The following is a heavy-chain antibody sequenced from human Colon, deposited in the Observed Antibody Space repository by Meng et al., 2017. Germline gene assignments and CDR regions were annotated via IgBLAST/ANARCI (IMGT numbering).Heavy chain of an antibody. J-gene: IGHJ4*02. CDR1: GDSISSGNG. CDR3: ARKRTSPGTLGFDY. V-gene: IGHV4-4*02. CDR2: IYPSGRT. Sequence: HVQLPEAGPGLVKPSGTPSLTCAVSGDSISSGNGWTWVRQPPGKGLEWIGEIYPSGRTSSNPSLQGRVTILLDKSKNQFSLELNSVTAADTAIYFCARKRTSPGTLGFDYWGQGTLVTVSS. D-gene: IGHD6-13*01.